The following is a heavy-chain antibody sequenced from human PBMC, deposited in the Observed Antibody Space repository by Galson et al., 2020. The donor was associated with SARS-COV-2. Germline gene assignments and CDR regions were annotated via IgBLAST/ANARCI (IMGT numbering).Heavy chain of an antibody. J-gene: IGHJ4*02. CDR1: GYSITNYW. Sequence: GESLKISCKGSGYSITNYWIAWVRPMPGKGLEWMGINYPSDSDTRYSTSFQSQVTISADKSISTAYLQCSSLKASDTAMYYCARQWGRDTAMGDTLIIWGQGTLVTVSS. CDR3: ARQWGRDTAMGDTLII. V-gene: IGHV5-51*01. D-gene: IGHD5-18*01. CDR2: NYPSDSDT.